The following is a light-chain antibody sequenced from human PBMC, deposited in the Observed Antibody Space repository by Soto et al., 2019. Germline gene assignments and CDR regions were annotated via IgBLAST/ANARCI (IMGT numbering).Light chain of an antibody. Sequence: IVLTQSPCTLSLSPGERATLSCRASQRIITNYLACYRQTPGQAHRLLIYAASSRATGLPARFSGSGSGTDFTLTISGLEPEDFAVYYCLQYGTSLGTFGQGTKVEIK. V-gene: IGKV3-20*01. CDR3: LQYGTSLGT. CDR2: AAS. J-gene: IGKJ1*01. CDR1: QRIITNY.